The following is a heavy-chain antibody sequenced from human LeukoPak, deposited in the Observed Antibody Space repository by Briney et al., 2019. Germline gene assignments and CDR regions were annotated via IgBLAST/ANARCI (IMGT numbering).Heavy chain of an antibody. CDR1: GFTFSNSW. J-gene: IGHJ4*02. D-gene: IGHD3-10*01. V-gene: IGHV3-15*01. CDR3: TTVGSITMVRGVITLFDY. CDR2: IKNKTDGGTK. Sequence: GGSLRLSCAASGFTFSNSWMSWVRQAPGKGLEWVGRIKNKTDGGTKDYAAPVKGRFTISRDDSKNTLYLQMNSLKTEDTAVYYCTTVGSITMVRGVITLFDYWGQGTLVTVSS.